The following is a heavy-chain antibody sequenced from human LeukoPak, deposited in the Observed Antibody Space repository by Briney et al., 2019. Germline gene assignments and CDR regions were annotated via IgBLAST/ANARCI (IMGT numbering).Heavy chain of an antibody. CDR1: GGSISSGSYY. CDR2: IYTSGST. J-gene: IGHJ4*02. D-gene: IGHD3-3*01. V-gene: IGHV4-61*02. Sequence: SQTLSLTCTVSGGSISSGSYYWSWIRQTAGKGLEWIGRIYTSGSTNYNPSLQSRVTISVDTSKNQFSLKLSSVTAADTAVYNCAREKVWSDYWGQRTLVTVSS. CDR3: AREKVWSDY.